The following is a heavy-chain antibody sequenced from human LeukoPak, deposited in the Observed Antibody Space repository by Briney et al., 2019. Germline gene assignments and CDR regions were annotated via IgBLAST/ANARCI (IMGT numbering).Heavy chain of an antibody. D-gene: IGHD6-13*01. CDR3: AKLWSSSRGAFDI. J-gene: IGHJ3*02. CDR1: GFPFSSYW. V-gene: IGHV3-74*01. Sequence: GGSLRLSWEASGFPFSSYWMHWVRQAPGKGLVWVSRISPDGSSALYADSVKGRFTISRDNSKNTLYLQMNSLRADDTAVYYCAKLWSSSRGAFDIWGQGTMVTVSS. CDR2: ISPDGSSA.